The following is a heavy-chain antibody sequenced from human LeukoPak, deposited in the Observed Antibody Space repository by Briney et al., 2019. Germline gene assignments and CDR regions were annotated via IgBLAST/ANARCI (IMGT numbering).Heavy chain of an antibody. V-gene: IGHV4-30-2*01. D-gene: IGHD3-10*01. J-gene: IGHJ4*02. CDR3: ARDLLWFGEAYFDY. CDR1: GGSISSGDHS. CDR2: IYHSGRT. Sequence: PSETLSLTCAVSGGSISSGDHSWSWIRQPPGKGLEWIGYIYHSGRTYYNPSLKSRVTISIDRSKSQFSLKLSSVTAADTAVYYCARDLLWFGEAYFDYWGQGTLVTVPS.